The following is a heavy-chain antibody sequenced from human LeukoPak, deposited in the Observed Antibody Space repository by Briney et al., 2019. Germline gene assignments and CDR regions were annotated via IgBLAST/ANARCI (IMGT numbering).Heavy chain of an antibody. D-gene: IGHD1-26*01. V-gene: IGHV4-4*07. CDR2: IYSKWTT. CDR3: ARLRYTGTSQYYFDS. Sequence: SETLSLTCAVSGDSVSSFYWSWVRQSAGKGLEWIGRIYSKWTTKYNLSLKSRVTISLGRSKNQFSLYLSSVTAADTAVYYCARLRYTGTSQYYFDSWGQRFLVTVSS. J-gene: IGHJ4*02. CDR1: GDSVSSFY.